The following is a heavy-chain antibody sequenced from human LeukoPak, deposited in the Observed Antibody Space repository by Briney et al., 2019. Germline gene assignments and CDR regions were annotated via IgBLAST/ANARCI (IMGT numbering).Heavy chain of an antibody. CDR2: ISSSSSYI. CDR3: ARLRQTDSYFDY. CDR1: GFTFSSYG. Sequence: GGSLRLSCAASGFTFSSYGMHWVRQAPGKGLEWVSSISSSSSYIYYADSVKGRFTISRDNAKNSLYLQMNSLRAEDTAVYYCARLRQTDSYFDYWGQGTLVTVSS. V-gene: IGHV3-21*01. J-gene: IGHJ4*02. D-gene: IGHD4-17*01.